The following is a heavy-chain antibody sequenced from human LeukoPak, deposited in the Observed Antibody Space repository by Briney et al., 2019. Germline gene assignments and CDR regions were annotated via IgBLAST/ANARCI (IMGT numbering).Heavy chain of an antibody. J-gene: IGHJ5*02. D-gene: IGHD3-3*01. CDR3: ARVTIFGVESWFDP. CDR2: IYYSGST. Sequence: SETLSLTCTVSGGSISSSSYYWGWIRQPPGKELEWIGSIYYSGSTYYNPSLKSRVTISVDTSKNQFSLKLSSVTAADTAVYYCARVTIFGVESWFDPWGQGTLVTVSS. V-gene: IGHV4-39*07. CDR1: GGSISSSSYY.